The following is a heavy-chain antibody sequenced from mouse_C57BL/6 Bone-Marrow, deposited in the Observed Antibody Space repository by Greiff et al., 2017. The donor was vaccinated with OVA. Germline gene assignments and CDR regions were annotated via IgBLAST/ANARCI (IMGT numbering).Heavy chain of an antibody. CDR1: GYTLTSYW. D-gene: IGHD3-2*02. J-gene: IGHJ2*01. Sequence: QVQLQQPGAELVKPGASVKLSCKASGYTLTSYWMHWVKQRPGRGLEWIGRIDPNSGGTKYNEKFKSKATLTVDKPSSTANMQLSSLTSEDSAVFYCASQATGHLGALVYGGKGTTSTVS. V-gene: IGHV1-72*01. CDR2: IDPNSGGT. CDR3: ASQATGHLGALVY.